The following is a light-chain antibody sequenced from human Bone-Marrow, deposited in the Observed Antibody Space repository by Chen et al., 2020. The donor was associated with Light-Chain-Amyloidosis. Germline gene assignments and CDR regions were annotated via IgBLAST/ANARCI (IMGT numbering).Light chain of an antibody. CDR2: EVT. Sequence: QSALTQPASVSGSPGQSITIPCTGTSGDVGGDNHVSWYQQHPDKAPKLMIYEVTNRPSWVPDRFSGSKSDNTASLTISGLQTEDEADYFCSSYTITNTLVFGSGTRVTVL. CDR3: SSYTITNTLV. J-gene: IGLJ1*01. V-gene: IGLV2-14*01. CDR1: SGDVGGDNH.